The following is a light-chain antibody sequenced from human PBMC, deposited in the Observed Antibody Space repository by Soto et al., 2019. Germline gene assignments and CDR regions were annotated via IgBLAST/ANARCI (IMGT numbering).Light chain of an antibody. V-gene: IGKV3D-20*02. CDR1: QSVSSSY. CDR3: QQRGDWPPIT. CDR2: GAS. J-gene: IGKJ5*01. Sequence: EIVLTQSPGTLSLSPGERSTLSCRASQSVSSSYLAWYQQKPGQAPXLXXYGASSRATGIPARFSGSVSGTDFTLTISSLEPEDFAAYYGQQRGDWPPITFGQGTRLEIK.